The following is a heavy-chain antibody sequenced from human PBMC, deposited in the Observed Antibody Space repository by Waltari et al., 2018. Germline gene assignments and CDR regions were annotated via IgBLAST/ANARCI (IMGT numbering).Heavy chain of an antibody. V-gene: IGHV1-8*01. CDR3: ARLPHHYYDSSGPEAGY. CDR2: MNPNSGNT. D-gene: IGHD3-22*01. Sequence: QVQLVQSGAEVKKPGASVKVSCKASGYTFTSYDINWVRQATGQGLEWMGWMNPNSGNTGYAQKFKGRVTMTRNTSISTAYMELSSLRSEDTAVYYCARLPHHYYDSSGPEAGYWGQGTLVTVSS. J-gene: IGHJ4*02. CDR1: GYTFTSYD.